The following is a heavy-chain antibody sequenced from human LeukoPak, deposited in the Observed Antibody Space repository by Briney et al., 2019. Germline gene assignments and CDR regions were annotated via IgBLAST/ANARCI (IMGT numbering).Heavy chain of an antibody. CDR1: GFSFTSYW. CDR2: IEQDGSEK. CDR3: ARGDFNDNGDYVDAFDV. J-gene: IGHJ3*01. Sequence: GGSLRLSCAASGFSFTSYWMSWVGQAPGKGGEGVANIEQDGSEKIYVDSVKVLFTISTDNVKNSLYLQVNSLRVEDTAVYYCARGDFNDNGDYVDAFDVWGQGTMVTVSS. D-gene: IGHD4-17*01. V-gene: IGHV3-7*01.